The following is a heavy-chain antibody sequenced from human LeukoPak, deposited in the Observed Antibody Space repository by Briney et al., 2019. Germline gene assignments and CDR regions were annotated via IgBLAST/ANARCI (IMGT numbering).Heavy chain of an antibody. V-gene: IGHV1-46*01. D-gene: IGHD1-26*01. Sequence: GASVTVSCKASGYTFTSYYMHWVRQAPGQGLEWMGIINPSGGSTSYAQKFQGRVTMTRDMSTSTVYMELSSLRSEDTAVYYCARGTLPNSGSSIFDYWGQGTLVTVSS. J-gene: IGHJ4*02. CDR2: INPSGGST. CDR3: ARGTLPNSGSSIFDY. CDR1: GYTFTSYY.